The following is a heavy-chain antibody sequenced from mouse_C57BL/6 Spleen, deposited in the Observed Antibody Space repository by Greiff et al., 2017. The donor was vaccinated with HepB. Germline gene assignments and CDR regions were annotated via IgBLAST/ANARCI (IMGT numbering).Heavy chain of an antibody. CDR2: IRSKSNNYAT. J-gene: IGHJ3*01. D-gene: IGHD4-1*01. CDR3: VRQGTGTAY. CDR1: GFSFNTYA. Sequence: EVQVVESGGGLVQPKGSLKLSCAASGFSFNTYAMNWVRQAPGKGLEWVARIRSKSNNYATYYADSVKDRFTISRDDSESMLYLQMNNLKTEDTAMYYCVRQGTGTAYWGQGTLVTVSA. V-gene: IGHV10-1*01.